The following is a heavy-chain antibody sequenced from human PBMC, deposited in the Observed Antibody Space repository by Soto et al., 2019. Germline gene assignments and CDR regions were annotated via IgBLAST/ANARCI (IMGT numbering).Heavy chain of an antibody. Sequence: SQTLSLTCAISGDSVSSNSSAWNWIRQSPSRGLEWLGRTYYRSKWYNDYAVSVKSRITINPDTSKNQFSLQLNSVTPEDTAVYYCARDFSGWPPPWVRYNWFYSCGQRTLVT. J-gene: IGHJ5*02. V-gene: IGHV6-1*01. CDR2: TYYRSKWYN. CDR1: GDSVSSNSSA. CDR3: ARDFSGWPPPWVRYNWFYS. D-gene: IGHD6-19*01.